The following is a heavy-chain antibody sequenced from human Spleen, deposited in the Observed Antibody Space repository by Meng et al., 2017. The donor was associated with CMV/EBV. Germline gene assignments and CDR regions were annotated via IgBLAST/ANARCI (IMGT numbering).Heavy chain of an antibody. CDR2: IWYDGSNK. CDR1: GFTFSSYG. CDR3: ARDPVGFDY. Sequence: GESLKISCAASGFTFSSYGMHWVRQAPGKGLEWVALIWYDGSNKWYADSVKGRFTISRDNSKNTMSLQMNSLRAEDTAVYFCARDPVGFDYWGQGILVTVSS. V-gene: IGHV3-33*01. D-gene: IGHD3-10*01. J-gene: IGHJ4*02.